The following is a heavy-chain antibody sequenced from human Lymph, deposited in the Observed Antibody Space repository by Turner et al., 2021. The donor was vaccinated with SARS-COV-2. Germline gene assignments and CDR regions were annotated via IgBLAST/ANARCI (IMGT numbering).Heavy chain of an antibody. Sequence: EVQMVTSGGGLVEPGGSLRLSCAASGITVSRNYMGWVRQAPGKGLDLVSVIYSGGSSYYADSVKGRFTISRHNSKITLYLQMNSLIAEEPAVYYFSRDLGTAGGMDVWGQGTTVTVSS. V-gene: IGHV3-53*04. J-gene: IGHJ6*02. D-gene: IGHD1-1*01. CDR2: IYSGGSS. CDR3: SRDLGTAGGMDV. CDR1: GITVSRNY.